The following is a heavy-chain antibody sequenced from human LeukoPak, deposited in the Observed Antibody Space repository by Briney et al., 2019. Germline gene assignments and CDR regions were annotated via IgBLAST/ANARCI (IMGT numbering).Heavy chain of an antibody. J-gene: IGHJ4*02. CDR2: ISDTGTS. CDR3: ARVLGPLDY. Sequence: SETLSLTCIVSGGSISGYYWSWIRKPPGRGLEWIGYISDTGTSIYNPSLKNRLSMLVDTSKNQFSLKLSSVTAADTAVYYCARVLGPLDYWGQGTLVTVSS. CDR1: GGSISGYY. V-gene: IGHV4-59*12.